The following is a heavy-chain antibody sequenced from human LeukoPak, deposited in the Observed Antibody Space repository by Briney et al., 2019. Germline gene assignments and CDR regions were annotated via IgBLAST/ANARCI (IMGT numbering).Heavy chain of an antibody. D-gene: IGHD5-18*01. V-gene: IGHV1-18*01. CDR2: ISAYNGNT. CDR3: AGYSYGYDNYYYMDV. J-gene: IGHJ6*03. CDR1: GYTFTSYG. Sequence: ASVKVSCKASGYTFTSYGISWVRQAPGQGLEWMGWISAYNGNTNYAQKLQGRVTMTTDTSTSTAYMELRSLRSDDTAVYYCAGYSYGYDNYYYMDVWGKGTTVTVSS.